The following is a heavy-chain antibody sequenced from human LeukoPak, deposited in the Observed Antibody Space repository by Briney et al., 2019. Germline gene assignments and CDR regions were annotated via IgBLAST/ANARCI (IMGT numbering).Heavy chain of an antibody. J-gene: IGHJ6*02. Sequence: SETLSLTCSVSGGSISSFYWSWIRQPPGKGLEWIGHIYYSGSTNYNPTLKSRVTISVDTSKDQFSLKLTSVTAADTAVYYCARHTGRVVGRHRTTYGMDVWGLGTTVIVSS. CDR1: GGSISSFY. CDR2: IYYSGST. CDR3: ARHTGRVVGRHRTTYGMDV. D-gene: IGHD2-15*01. V-gene: IGHV4-59*08.